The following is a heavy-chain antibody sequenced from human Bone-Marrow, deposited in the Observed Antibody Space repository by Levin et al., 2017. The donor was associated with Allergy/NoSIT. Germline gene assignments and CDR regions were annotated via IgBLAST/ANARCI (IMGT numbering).Heavy chain of an antibody. J-gene: IGHJ4*02. V-gene: IGHV3-7*01. CDR3: ARVPRADFELNFDY. CDR2: IKQDGSEK. D-gene: IGHD3-3*01. CDR1: GFTFSSYW. Sequence: GGSLRLSCAASGFTFSSYWMSWVRQAPGKGLEWVANIKQDGSEKYYVDSVKGRFTISRDNAKNSLYLQMNSLRAEDTAVYYCARVPRADFELNFDYWGQGTLVTVSS.